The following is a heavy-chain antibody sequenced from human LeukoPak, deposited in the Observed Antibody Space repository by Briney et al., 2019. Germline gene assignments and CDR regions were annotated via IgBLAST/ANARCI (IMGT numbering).Heavy chain of an antibody. V-gene: IGHV3-9*03. CDR3: VKEIKVREFSTSGALEI. CDR2: ITWNSGTI. CDR1: GFIFDDYA. D-gene: IGHD2-2*01. J-gene: IGHJ3*02. Sequence: GRSLRLSCAASGFIFDDYAMYWVRQGPGKGLEWVPGITWNSGTIGYADSVKGRFTISRGNAKNSLYLEMNSLRAEDMALYYCVKEIKVREFSTSGALEIWGQGTMVTVSS.